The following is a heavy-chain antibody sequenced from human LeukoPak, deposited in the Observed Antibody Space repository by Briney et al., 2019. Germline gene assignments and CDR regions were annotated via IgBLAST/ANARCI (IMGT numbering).Heavy chain of an antibody. CDR1: GGSFSGYY. V-gene: IGHV4-34*01. J-gene: IGHJ4*02. CDR3: ARGRYLPLYFDY. Sequence: SETLSLTCTVYGGSFSGYYWSWIRQPPGKGLEWIGEINHSGSTNYNPSLKSRVTISVDTSKDQFSLKLSSVTAADTAVYYCARGRYLPLYFDYWGQGTLVTVSS. CDR2: INHSGST. D-gene: IGHD3-16*02.